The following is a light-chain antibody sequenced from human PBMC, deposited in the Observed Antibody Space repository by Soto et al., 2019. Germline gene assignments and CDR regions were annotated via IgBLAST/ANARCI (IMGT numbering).Light chain of an antibody. J-gene: IGKJ1*01. V-gene: IGKV4-1*01. CDR1: QRVLYSSNTKNY. CDR2: WAS. CDR3: QQYYRAPWT. Sequence: DIVMTQSPDSLAVSLGERATIHCKSSQRVLYSSNTKNYLAWYQQKPGQPPKLLIYWASTRETGVPDRFSGSGSATGFPLTINTLQAEDVAVYYCQQYYRAPWTFGQGTKVEVK.